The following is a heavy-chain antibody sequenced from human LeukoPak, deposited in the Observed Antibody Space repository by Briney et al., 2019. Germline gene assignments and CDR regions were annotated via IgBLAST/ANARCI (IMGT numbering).Heavy chain of an antibody. CDR2: IYSGGST. Sequence: GGSLRLSCAASGFTVSSNYMSGVRQAPGKGLEGVSVIYSGGSTYYADSVKGRFTISRDNSKNTLYLQMNGLRAEDTAVYYCARAERYSSIDGMDVWGQGTTVTVSS. V-gene: IGHV3-66*02. CDR1: GFTVSSNY. CDR3: ARAERYSSIDGMDV. J-gene: IGHJ6*02. D-gene: IGHD6-13*01.